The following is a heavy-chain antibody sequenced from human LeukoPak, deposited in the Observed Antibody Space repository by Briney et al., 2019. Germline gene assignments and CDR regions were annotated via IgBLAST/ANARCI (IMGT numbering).Heavy chain of an antibody. CDR3: TRESGYKTSRQRGFDS. D-gene: IGHD5-12*01. CDR1: GFSLSSYW. V-gene: IGHV3-15*01. J-gene: IGHJ4*02. CDR2: IKSKTSGGTI. Sequence: GGSLRLSCAGSGFSLSSYWMSWVRQAPGKGLELVGRIKSKTSGGTIDYAAPVRGRFTISRDDTENMVFLQMSSLKIEDTAVYYCTRESGYKTSRQRGFDSWGQGILVTVSS.